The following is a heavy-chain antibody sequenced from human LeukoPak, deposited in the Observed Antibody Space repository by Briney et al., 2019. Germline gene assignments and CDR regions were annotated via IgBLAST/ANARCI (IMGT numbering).Heavy chain of an antibody. V-gene: IGHV5-51*01. CDR1: GYRFANYW. CDR2: IYPGDSDT. J-gene: IGHJ5*02. D-gene: IGHD3-10*01. CDR3: ARRGDYSGWFDP. Sequence: GASLKISCKGSGYRFANYWIGWVRQTPGKGLEWMGIIYPGDSDTRYSPSFQGQVTISADKSINTAYLQWSSLKASDSAMYYCARRGDYSGWFDPWGQGTLVTVSS.